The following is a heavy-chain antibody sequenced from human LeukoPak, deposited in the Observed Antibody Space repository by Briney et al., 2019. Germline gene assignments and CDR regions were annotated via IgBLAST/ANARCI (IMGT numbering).Heavy chain of an antibody. V-gene: IGHV3-15*01. Sequence: GGSLRLSCAASGITFSNAWMSWVRQAPGKGLEWVGRIKSKTDGGTTDYAAPVKGRFTISREDSKNTLYLQMNSLEIEDTAVYYCAGWELLYFDYWGQGTLVTVSS. CDR2: IKSKTDGGTT. CDR3: AGWELLYFDY. CDR1: GITFSNAW. D-gene: IGHD1-26*01. J-gene: IGHJ4*02.